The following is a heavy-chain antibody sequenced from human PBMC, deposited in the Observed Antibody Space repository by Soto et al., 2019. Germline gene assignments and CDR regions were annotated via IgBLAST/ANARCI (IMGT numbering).Heavy chain of an antibody. CDR1: GFTFSSYS. CDR2: ISGSGGST. D-gene: IGHD2-15*01. J-gene: IGHJ1*01. Sequence: PGGSLILSCAASGFTFSSYSMSWVRQAPGKGLEWVSAISGSGGSTYYADSVKGRFTISRDNSKNTLYLQMNSLRAEDTAVYYCAKGLYCSGGSCLYDSDEYFQHWGQGTLVTSPQ. V-gene: IGHV3-23*01. CDR3: AKGLYCSGGSCLYDSDEYFQH.